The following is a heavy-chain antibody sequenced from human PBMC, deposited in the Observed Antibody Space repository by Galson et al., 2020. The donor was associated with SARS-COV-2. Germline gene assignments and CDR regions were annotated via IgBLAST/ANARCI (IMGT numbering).Heavy chain of an antibody. Sequence: SGPTLVKATQTLTLTCTFSGFSLSTSGMCVSWIRQPPGKALEWLALIDWDDEKYYSTSLKTRLTISKDTSKNQVVLTMTNMDPVDTATYYCARVSGSWYYYYVMDVWGQGTTVTVSS. CDR2: IDWDDEK. CDR3: ARVSGSWYYYYVMDV. CDR1: GFSLSTSGMC. D-gene: IGHD1-26*01. J-gene: IGHJ6*02. V-gene: IGHV2-70*01.